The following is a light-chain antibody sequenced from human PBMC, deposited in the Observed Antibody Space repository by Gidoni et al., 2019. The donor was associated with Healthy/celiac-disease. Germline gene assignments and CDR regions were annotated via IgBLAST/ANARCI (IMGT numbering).Light chain of an antibody. Sequence: QTVVTQEPSFSVSPGGTVTLPCGLSSGSVSTSYYPSWYQQTPGQAPRTLIYSTNTRSSGVPDRFSGSILGNKAALTITGAQADDESDYYCVLYMGSGYAVFGGGTQLTVL. CDR2: STN. V-gene: IGLV8-61*01. CDR1: SGSVSTSYY. J-gene: IGLJ7*01. CDR3: VLYMGSGYAV.